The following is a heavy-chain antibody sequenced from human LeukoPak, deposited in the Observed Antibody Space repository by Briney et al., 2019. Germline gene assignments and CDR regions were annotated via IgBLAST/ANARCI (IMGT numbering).Heavy chain of an antibody. CDR2: ISPYNGNT. CDR1: GYNFISYG. V-gene: IGHV1-18*01. D-gene: IGHD3-22*01. CDR3: ARGENYYDSSGYYPY. J-gene: IGHJ4*02. Sequence: ASVKVSCKASGYNFISYGISWVRQAPGQGLERMGWISPYNGNTNYAQKLQGRVTMTRDTSTSTVYMELSSLRSEDTAVYYCARGENYYDSSGYYPYWGQGTLVTVSS.